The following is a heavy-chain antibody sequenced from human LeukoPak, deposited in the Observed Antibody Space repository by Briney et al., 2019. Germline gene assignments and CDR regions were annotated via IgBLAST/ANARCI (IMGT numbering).Heavy chain of an antibody. CDR1: GGSISSYY. V-gene: IGHV4-59*08. D-gene: IGHD3-22*01. CDR2: IYYSGST. Sequence: SETLSLTWTVSGGSISSYYWSWIRQPPGKGLEWIGYIYYSGSTNYNPSLKSRVTISVDTSKNQFSLKLSSVTAADTAVYYCARSYYDSSDYYSSSWGQGILVTVSS. CDR3: ARSYYDSSDYYSSS. J-gene: IGHJ5*02.